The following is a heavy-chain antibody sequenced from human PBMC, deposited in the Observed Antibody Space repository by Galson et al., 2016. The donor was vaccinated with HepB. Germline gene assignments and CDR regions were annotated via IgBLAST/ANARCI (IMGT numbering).Heavy chain of an antibody. J-gene: IGHJ3*02. D-gene: IGHD2-21*01. CDR2: IKSKTAGGTT. V-gene: IGHV3-15*01. CDR3: VTGPPDSAFDT. CDR1: GFTFSNAW. Sequence: SLRLSCAASGFTFSNAWMTWVRQIPGKGLEWVGRIKSKTAGGTTHYAPPVQGRFTISRLDSGSTLYLQMTSLKTEDTAVYYCVTGPPDSAFDTWGRGTMVTVSS.